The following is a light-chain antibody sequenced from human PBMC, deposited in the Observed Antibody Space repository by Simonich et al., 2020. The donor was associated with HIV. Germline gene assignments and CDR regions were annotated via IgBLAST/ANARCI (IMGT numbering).Light chain of an antibody. Sequence: EIVLTQSPATLSLSPGERGTLSCRASQSVSSYLAWYQQKPGQAPRLLIYDASNRATGIPARFSCSGSGTDFTLTISSLEAEDFAVYYCQHRSNWPPTFGQGTKVDIK. CDR2: DAS. CDR1: QSVSSY. J-gene: IGKJ1*01. CDR3: QHRSNWPPT. V-gene: IGKV3-11*01.